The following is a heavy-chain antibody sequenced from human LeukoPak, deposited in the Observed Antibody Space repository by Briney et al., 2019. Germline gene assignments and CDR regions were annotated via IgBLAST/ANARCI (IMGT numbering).Heavy chain of an antibody. CDR1: GYTFSSYW. D-gene: IGHD4/OR15-4a*01. Sequence: GESLKISCKGSGYTFSSYWIAWLRQMPGKGLEWMGFIHPGDSGTRYSPSFQNQGTISANRSVSTSYLQCRSLKASDTAMYYCARLLGASSAYFDYWGQGTLVTVSS. CDR3: ARLLGASSAYFDY. J-gene: IGHJ4*02. CDR2: IHPGDSGT. V-gene: IGHV5-51*01.